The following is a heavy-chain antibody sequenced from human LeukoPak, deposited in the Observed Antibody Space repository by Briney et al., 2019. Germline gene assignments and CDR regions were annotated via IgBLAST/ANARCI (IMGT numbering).Heavy chain of an antibody. J-gene: IGHJ4*02. CDR1: GGSISSGDYY. D-gene: IGHD1/OR15-1a*01. CDR2: IYYSGST. Sequence: SETLSLTCTVSGGSISSGDYYWSWIRQPPGKGLEWIGSIYYSGSTYYNPSLKSRVTISVDTSKNQFSLKLSSVTAADTAVHYCASIWTNGWSPFDYWGQGTLVTVSS. V-gene: IGHV4-39*07. CDR3: ASIWTNGWSPFDY.